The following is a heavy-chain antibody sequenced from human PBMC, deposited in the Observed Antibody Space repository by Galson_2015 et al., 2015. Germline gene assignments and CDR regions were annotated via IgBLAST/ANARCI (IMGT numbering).Heavy chain of an antibody. J-gene: IGHJ4*02. D-gene: IGHD2-15*01. V-gene: IGHV3-73*01. CDR2: IRSKANSYAT. CDR3: TRQVAGTRVLYDY. Sequence: SLRLSCAASGFTFSGSAMHWVRQASGKGLEWVGRIRSKANSYATAYAASVKGRFAISRNDSKNTAYLQMNSLKTEDTAVYYCTRQVAGTRVLYDYWGQGTLVTVSS. CDR1: GFTFSGSA.